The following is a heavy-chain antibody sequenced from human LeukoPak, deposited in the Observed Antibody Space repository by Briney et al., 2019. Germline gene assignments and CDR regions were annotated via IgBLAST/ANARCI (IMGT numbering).Heavy chain of an antibody. V-gene: IGHV1-18*01. J-gene: IGHJ5*02. CDR2: ISAYNGNT. D-gene: IGHD4-17*01. CDR3: ARAGYGDYALEGSWFDP. CDR1: GYTFTSCG. Sequence: GASVKVSCKASGYTFTSCGISWVRQAPGQGLEWMGWISAYNGNTNYAQKLQGRVTMTTDTSTSTAYMELRSLRSDDTAVYYCARAGYGDYALEGSWFDPWGQGTLVTVSS.